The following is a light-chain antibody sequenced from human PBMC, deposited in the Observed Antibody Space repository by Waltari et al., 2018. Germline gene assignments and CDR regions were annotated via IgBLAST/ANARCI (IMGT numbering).Light chain of an antibody. CDR2: GAS. J-gene: IGKJ5*01. CDR1: QSVDNY. CDR3: HQRSNWPIT. Sequence: EIVLTQSRATLSLSPGERVTLSCRASQSVDNYLLWYQQKPGQTPRLLIYGASNRATGIPARFSGSGSGTDFTLTIDSLESEDFAVYYCHQRSNWPITFGQGTRLEIK. V-gene: IGKV3-11*01.